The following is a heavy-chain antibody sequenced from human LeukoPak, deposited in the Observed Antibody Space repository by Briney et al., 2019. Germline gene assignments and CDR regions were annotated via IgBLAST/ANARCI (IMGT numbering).Heavy chain of an antibody. D-gene: IGHD3-10*01. CDR3: AKVPKLPSISMIRGVRVPYYMDV. CDR2: IRYDGRNK. J-gene: IGHJ6*03. CDR1: GFIFSSYG. Sequence: GGSLRLSCAASGFIFSSYGMHWVRQAPGEGLEWVALIRYDGRNKYYADSVKGRFTISRDNSKNTLYLQMNSLRAEDTAVYYCAKVPKLPSISMIRGVRVPYYMDVWGKGTTVTISS. V-gene: IGHV3-30*02.